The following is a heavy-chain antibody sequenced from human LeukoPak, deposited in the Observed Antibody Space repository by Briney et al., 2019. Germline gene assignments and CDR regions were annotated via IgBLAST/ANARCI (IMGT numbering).Heavy chain of an antibody. CDR1: GYTFTGYY. Sequence: ASVTVSCTASGYTFTGYYMHWVRQAPGQGLEWMGWINPNSGGTNYAQKFQGRVTMTRDTSISTAYMELSRLRSDDTAVYYCARGGGSNNWFDPWGQGTLVTVSS. J-gene: IGHJ5*02. CDR3: ARGGGSNNWFDP. CDR2: INPNSGGT. D-gene: IGHD1-26*01. V-gene: IGHV1-2*02.